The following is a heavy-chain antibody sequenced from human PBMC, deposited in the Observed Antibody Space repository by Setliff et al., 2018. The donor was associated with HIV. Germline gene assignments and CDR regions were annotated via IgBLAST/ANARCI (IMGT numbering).Heavy chain of an antibody. CDR3: ARYNFRRGYWDYFDY. J-gene: IGHJ4*02. CDR1: GFSLSNTTMG. Sequence: SGPTLVNPTETLTLTCTVSGFSLSNTTMGVSWIRQPPGKALEWLAHIFPNDEKSYSASLKSRLTISEDTSKSQVVLTTTNMDPLDTATYFCARYNFRRGYWDYFDYWGQGTQVTVSS. V-gene: IGHV2-26*01. CDR2: IFPNDEK. D-gene: IGHD3-3*01.